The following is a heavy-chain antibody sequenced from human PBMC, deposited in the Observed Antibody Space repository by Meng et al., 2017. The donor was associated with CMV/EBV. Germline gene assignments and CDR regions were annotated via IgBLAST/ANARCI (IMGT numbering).Heavy chain of an antibody. V-gene: IGHV1-18*01. CDR2: ISAYNGNT. D-gene: IGHD3-3*01. CDR3: ARGGPQGNYDFWSGVYYYGMDV. J-gene: IGHJ6*02. Sequence: ASVKVSCNASGYTFTSYGISWVRQAPGQGLEWMGWISAYNGNTNYAQKLQGRVTMTTDTSTSTAYMELRSLRSDDTAVYYCARGGPQGNYDFWSGVYYYGMDVWGQGTTVTVSS. CDR1: GYTFTSYG.